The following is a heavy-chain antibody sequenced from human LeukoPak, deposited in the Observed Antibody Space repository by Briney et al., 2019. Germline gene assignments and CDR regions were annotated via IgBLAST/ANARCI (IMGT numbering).Heavy chain of an antibody. CDR3: ARGGWYIDF. Sequence: PGGSLRLSCAASGFTFNTFSMNWFRQAPGKGLEWVSSIKPDNSNIYYADSVKGRFTISRDNAKNSLYLQMNSLRAEDTAVYYCARGGWYIDFWGQGTLVTVSS. CDR1: GFTFNTFS. CDR2: IKPDNSNI. V-gene: IGHV3-21*01. J-gene: IGHJ4*02. D-gene: IGHD6-19*01.